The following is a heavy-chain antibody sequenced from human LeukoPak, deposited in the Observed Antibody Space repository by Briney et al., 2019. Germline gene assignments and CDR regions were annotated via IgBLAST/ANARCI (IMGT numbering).Heavy chain of an antibody. V-gene: IGHV4-59*01. Sequence: KSSETLSLTCTVSGVSISSYYWSWIRQPPGKGLEWVGYIYYSGSTNYNPSLKSRVTISVDTSKNQFSLKLSSVTAADTAVYYCARDGPSFDPWGQGTLVTVSS. CDR3: ARDGPSFDP. J-gene: IGHJ5*02. CDR2: IYYSGST. CDR1: GVSISSYY.